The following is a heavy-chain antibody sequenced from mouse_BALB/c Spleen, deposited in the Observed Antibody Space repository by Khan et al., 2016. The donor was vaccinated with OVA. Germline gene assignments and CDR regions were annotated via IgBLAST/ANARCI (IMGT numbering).Heavy chain of an antibody. D-gene: IGHD1-1*01. CDR1: GYSITSDYA. J-gene: IGHJ2*01. Sequence: EVQLQESGPGLVKPSQSLSLTCTVTGYSITSDYAWNWIRQFPGNKLEWVGYISDSGRTSYNPSLKSRITITRDTSKNKSFLQFSSVTTEESATYYCARWVTITTVVATDFDYWGQGTTLTVSS. CDR2: ISDSGRT. CDR3: ARWVTITTVVATDFDY. V-gene: IGHV3-2*02.